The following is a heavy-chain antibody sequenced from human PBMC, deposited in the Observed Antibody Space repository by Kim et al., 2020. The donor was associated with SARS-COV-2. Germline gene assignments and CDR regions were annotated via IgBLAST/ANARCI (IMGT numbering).Heavy chain of an antibody. CDR1: GGSISSYY. V-gene: IGHV4-59*01. CDR2: IYYSGST. D-gene: IGHD3-10*01. CDR3: AREGATGTYY. Sequence: SETLSLTCTVSGGSISSYYWSWIRQPPGKGLEWIGYIYYSGSTNYNPSLKSRVTISVDTSKNQFSLKLSSVTAADTAVYYCAREGATGTYYWGQGTLVTVSS. J-gene: IGHJ4*02.